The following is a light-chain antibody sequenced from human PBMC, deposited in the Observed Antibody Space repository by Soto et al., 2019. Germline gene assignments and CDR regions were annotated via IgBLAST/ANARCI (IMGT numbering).Light chain of an antibody. Sequence: EIVLTQSPVTLSLPPGERATLSCRASQSVRKSYLAWYQQKPGQAPRLIIDGASSRASGIPDRFSGSGSGTDFTLTIRRLEPEDFAVYFCQQYGTTPPTFGQGTKVEI. CDR1: QSVRKSY. J-gene: IGKJ1*01. CDR2: GAS. V-gene: IGKV3-20*01. CDR3: QQYGTTPPT.